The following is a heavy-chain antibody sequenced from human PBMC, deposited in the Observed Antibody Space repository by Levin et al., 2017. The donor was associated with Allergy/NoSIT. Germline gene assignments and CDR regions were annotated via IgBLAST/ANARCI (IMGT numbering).Heavy chain of an antibody. CDR1: GFIVSDHY. CDR3: GRGSVGRGSYDY. Sequence: GGSLRLSCAGSGFIVSDHYMGWVRQAPGKGLEWVGRVSSKVKGYTSEYAASVTGRFSISGDDSNNSMYLQMNSLKTEDTAVYYCGRGSVGRGSYDYWGPGTLVTVSS. V-gene: IGHV3-72*01. J-gene: IGHJ4*02. CDR2: VSSKVKGYTS. D-gene: IGHD1-26*01.